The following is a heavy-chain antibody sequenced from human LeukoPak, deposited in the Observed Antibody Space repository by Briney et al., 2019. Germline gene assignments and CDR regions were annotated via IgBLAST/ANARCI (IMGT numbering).Heavy chain of an antibody. V-gene: IGHV3-48*02. Sequence: PGGSLRLSCAASGFTFSSYNMNWVRQAPGKGLEWVSYISRSTSTIYYADSVKGRFTISRDNAKNSLSLQMNSLRDEDTAVYYCARDYCGGASCYGFFDYWGQETLVTVSS. J-gene: IGHJ4*02. CDR2: ISRSTSTI. CDR3: ARDYCGGASCYGFFDY. CDR1: GFTFSSYN. D-gene: IGHD2-15*01.